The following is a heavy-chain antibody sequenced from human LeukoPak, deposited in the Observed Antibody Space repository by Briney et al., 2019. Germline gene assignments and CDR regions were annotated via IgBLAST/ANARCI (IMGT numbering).Heavy chain of an antibody. CDR3: ARDPSNSAFKGMQGGDY. J-gene: IGHJ4*02. CDR2: IFHSGNT. V-gene: IGHV4-59*12. D-gene: IGHD1-26*01. Sequence: SETLPLTCTVSGGSISRDYWSWIRQPPGKGLEWIGSIFHSGNTYYNPSLKSRVTISVDTSKDQFSLMLSSVTAADTAVYYCARDPSNSAFKGMQGGDYWGQGTLVTVSS. CDR1: GGSISRDY.